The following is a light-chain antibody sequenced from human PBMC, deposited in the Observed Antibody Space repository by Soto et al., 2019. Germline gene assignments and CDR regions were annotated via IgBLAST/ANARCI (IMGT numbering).Light chain of an antibody. CDR2: GAS. CDR1: QSVDNSH. Sequence: PGERATLSCRASQSVDNSHVAWYQQRRGLPPRLLIYGASNRATGIPARFSGSGSGTDFTLTISSLQSEDFAVYYCQQYNNWPWTFGQGTKVDIK. CDR3: QQYNNWPWT. V-gene: IGKV3D-15*01. J-gene: IGKJ1*01.